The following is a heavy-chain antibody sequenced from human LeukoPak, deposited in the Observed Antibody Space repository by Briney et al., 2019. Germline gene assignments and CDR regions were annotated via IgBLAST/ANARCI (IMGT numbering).Heavy chain of an antibody. Sequence: GASVKVSCKASGYTFTDYYMHWVRQAPGQGLEWMGWINPNSGGTNYAQKFQGRVTMTRDTSISTAYMELSRLTSDDTAVYYCARDRYGSYTDYWGQGTLVTVSS. D-gene: IGHD1-26*01. V-gene: IGHV1-2*02. CDR3: ARDRYGSYTDY. CDR2: INPNSGGT. CDR1: GYTFTDYY. J-gene: IGHJ4*02.